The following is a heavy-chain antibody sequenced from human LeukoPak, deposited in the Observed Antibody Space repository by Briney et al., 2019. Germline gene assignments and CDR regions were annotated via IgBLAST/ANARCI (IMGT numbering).Heavy chain of an antibody. Sequence: ASVKVSCKASGDTFTSYYMHWVRQAPGQGLEWMGIIDPSGGSTTYAQKFQGRVTMTRDTSTSTVYMELSSLRSEDTAVYYCAKTGGYDRFDYWGQGTLVTVSS. CDR3: AKTGGYDRFDY. V-gene: IGHV1-46*01. CDR2: IDPSGGST. CDR1: GDTFTSYY. J-gene: IGHJ4*02. D-gene: IGHD5-12*01.